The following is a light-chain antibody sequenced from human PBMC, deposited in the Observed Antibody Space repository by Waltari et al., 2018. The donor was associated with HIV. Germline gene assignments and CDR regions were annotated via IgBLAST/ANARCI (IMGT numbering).Light chain of an antibody. Sequence: QSALTQPASVSGSPGPSTTISCTATSSDVGGSNYVSWYQQHSGKAPKLMIYEVSNRPSGVSNRFSGSKSGNTASLTISGLQAEDEADYYCSSYTSSSTLVFGTGTKVTVL. J-gene: IGLJ1*01. CDR1: SSDVGGSNY. CDR3: SSYTSSSTLV. CDR2: EVS. V-gene: IGLV2-14*01.